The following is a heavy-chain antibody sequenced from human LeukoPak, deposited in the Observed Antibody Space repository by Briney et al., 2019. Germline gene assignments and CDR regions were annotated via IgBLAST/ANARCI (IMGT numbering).Heavy chain of an antibody. CDR3: ARTRGSGYPGY. Sequence: PSETLSLTCTVSGGSISSYYWSWIRQPPGKGLEWIGYIYYSGSTNYNPSLKSRVTISVDTSKNQFSLKLSSVTAADTAVYYCARTRGSGYPGYWGQGTLVTVSS. V-gene: IGHV4-59*01. CDR2: IYYSGST. D-gene: IGHD3-22*01. CDR1: GGSISSYY. J-gene: IGHJ4*02.